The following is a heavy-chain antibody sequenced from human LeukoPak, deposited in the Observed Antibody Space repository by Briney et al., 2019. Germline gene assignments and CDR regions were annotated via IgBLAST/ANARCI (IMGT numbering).Heavy chain of an antibody. CDR1: GFTFNTYG. V-gene: IGHV3-33*01. Sequence: GGSLRLSCAASGFTFNTYGMHWVRQAPGKGLEWVAVIWYDGSNKYYADSVKGRFTISRDNSKNTLYLQMNSLRAEDTAVYYCARGHNFGRLHPFDYWGQGTLVTVSS. CDR2: IWYDGSNK. D-gene: IGHD3-9*01. CDR3: ARGHNFGRLHPFDY. J-gene: IGHJ4*02.